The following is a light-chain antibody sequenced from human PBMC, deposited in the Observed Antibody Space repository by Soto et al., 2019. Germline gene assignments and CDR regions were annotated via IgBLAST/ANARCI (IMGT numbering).Light chain of an antibody. Sequence: HSALTQPASVSGSPGQSITISCTGTSSDVGGYNFVSWYQHHPGKAPKLIIYEVTTRPSGVSNRFSASKSGNTASLTISGLQAEDEADYYCSSYTNTSTLVGFGGGTKLTVL. CDR2: EVT. CDR3: SSYTNTSTLVG. CDR1: SSDVGGYNF. V-gene: IGLV2-14*01. J-gene: IGLJ2*01.